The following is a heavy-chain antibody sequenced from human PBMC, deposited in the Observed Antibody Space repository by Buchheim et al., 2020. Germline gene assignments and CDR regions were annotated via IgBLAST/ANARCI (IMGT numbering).Heavy chain of an antibody. CDR2: ISGSGGST. CDR1: GFTFSSYA. V-gene: IGHV3-23*01. CDR3: AKVGYSSSWYGIMVSYYYGMDV. Sequence: EVQLLESGGGLVQPGGSLRLSCAASGFTFSSYAMSWVRQAPGKGLEWVSAISGSGGSTYYADSVKGRFTLSRENSQNTLYLQMNSLRAEDTAVYYCAKVGYSSSWYGIMVSYYYGMDVWGQGTT. D-gene: IGHD6-13*01. J-gene: IGHJ6*02.